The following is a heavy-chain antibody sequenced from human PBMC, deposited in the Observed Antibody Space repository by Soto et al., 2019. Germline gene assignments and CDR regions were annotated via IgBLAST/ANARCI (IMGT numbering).Heavy chain of an antibody. Sequence: EVQLVECGGGLVQPGGSLSLSCAASGFTFISYWMNWVRQAPGKGLGWVANIKQDGTEKYYVDSVQDRFTIARDNANSSLHLQLNSLRADDTAVYYCAGGTGWFIVDWGQGTLVTVSS. V-gene: IGHV3-7*02. CDR3: AGGTGWFIVD. D-gene: IGHD6-19*01. J-gene: IGHJ4*02. CDR1: GFTFISYW. CDR2: IKQDGTEK.